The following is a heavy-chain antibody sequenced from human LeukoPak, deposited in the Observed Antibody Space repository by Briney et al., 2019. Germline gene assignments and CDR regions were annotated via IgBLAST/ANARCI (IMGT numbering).Heavy chain of an antibody. CDR1: GFTFDDYS. CDR2: ITWDGANS. J-gene: IGHJ6*03. CDR3: ARGETAMGYYYYYYMDV. D-gene: IGHD5-18*01. Sequence: GGSLRLSCVGSGFTFDDYSIHWARQAPGQGLEWVSLITWDGANSYYSDSVKGRFTISRDNAKNSLYLQMNSLRAEDTAVYYCARGETAMGYYYYYYMDVWGKGTTVTVSS. V-gene: IGHV3-43*01.